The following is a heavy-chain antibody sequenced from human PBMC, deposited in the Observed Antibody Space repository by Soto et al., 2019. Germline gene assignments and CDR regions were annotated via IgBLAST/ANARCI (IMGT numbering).Heavy chain of an antibody. D-gene: IGHD3-10*01. CDR2: VDPNSGGT. CDR1: GYTFTDLY. CDR3: ARANYGPIDY. V-gene: IGHV1-2*02. Sequence: ASVKVSCKPSGYTFTDLYIHWVRQAPGQGLEWMGWVDPNSGGTKQTQKFQGRLTMTRDTSTGAVYMELYGLRSDDKSVYYCARANYGPIDYWGQGTLVTVSS. J-gene: IGHJ4*02.